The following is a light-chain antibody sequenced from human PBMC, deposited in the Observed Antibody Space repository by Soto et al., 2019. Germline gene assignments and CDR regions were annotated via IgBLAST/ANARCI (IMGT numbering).Light chain of an antibody. V-gene: IGLV1-44*01. J-gene: IGLJ3*02. CDR3: AAWDDSLNGPV. Sequence: QSVLTQPPSASGTPGQRVTISCSGSSSNIASNTVNWYQQLPGTAPKLLIYSNNQRPSGVPDRFSGSKSGTSASLAISGLQSEDVADYYCAAWDDSLNGPVFGGGTKVTVL. CDR2: SNN. CDR1: SSNIASNT.